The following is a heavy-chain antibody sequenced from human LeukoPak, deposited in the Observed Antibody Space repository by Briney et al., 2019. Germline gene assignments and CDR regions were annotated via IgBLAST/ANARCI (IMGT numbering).Heavy chain of an antibody. CDR1: GGSISNYY. D-gene: IGHD2-2*01. CDR3: ARLTGYCSSTSCYEDFDY. J-gene: IGHJ4*02. V-gene: IGHV4-59*12. Sequence: SETLSLTCTVSGGSISNYYWSWIRQPPGKGLEWIGYIYYSGSTNYNPSLKSRVTISVDTSKNQFSLKLSSVTAADTAVYYCARLTGYCSSTSCYEDFDYWGQGTLVTVSS. CDR2: IYYSGST.